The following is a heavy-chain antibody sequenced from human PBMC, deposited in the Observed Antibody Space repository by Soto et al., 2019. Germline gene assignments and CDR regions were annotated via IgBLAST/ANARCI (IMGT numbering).Heavy chain of an antibody. CDR2: IYPGDSDT. V-gene: IGHV5-51*01. J-gene: IGHJ6*02. Sequence: PGESLKISCMGSGYKVSTWHNFTSYWIAWVRQMPGEGLEWMGIIYPGDSDTRYSPSFQGQVTISADKSINSVYLQWSSLKASDTATYYCARLGFNYDFLSGYYNVHKYYGIDVWGQGSRVTVSS. CDR3: ARLGFNYDFLSGYYNVHKYYGIDV. CDR1: GYKVSTWHNFTSYW. D-gene: IGHD3-3*01.